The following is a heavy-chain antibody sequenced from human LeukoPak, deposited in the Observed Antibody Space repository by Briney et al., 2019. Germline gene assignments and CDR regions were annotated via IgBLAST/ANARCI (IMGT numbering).Heavy chain of an antibody. CDR2: ISISSNYR. Sequence: PGGSLRLSCAASGLTFSRYSMNWVRQAPGKGLELVSSISISSNYRYYADSVKGRFTISRDNAKKPLYLQVNSLRVEDTAVYYCARGSRLGVVERDAFYIWGQGTMVIVSS. J-gene: IGHJ3*02. CDR3: ARGSRLGVVERDAFYI. CDR1: GLTFSRYS. D-gene: IGHD3-3*01. V-gene: IGHV3-21*01.